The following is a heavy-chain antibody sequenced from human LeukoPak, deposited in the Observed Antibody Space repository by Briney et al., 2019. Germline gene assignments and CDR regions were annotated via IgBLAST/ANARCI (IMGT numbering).Heavy chain of an antibody. J-gene: IGHJ4*02. D-gene: IGHD3-22*01. Sequence: GASVKVCCKASGYTFPSSDINRVRQASGQGLEWMGWMNPNSGNTGYAQKFRGRVAMTKNNYINTAYMELSSLRSDDTAVYYCARGYYPSSAYYFDYWGQGSLVTVSS. CDR3: ARGYYPSSAYYFDY. CDR1: GYTFPSSD. V-gene: IGHV1-8*01. CDR2: MNPNSGNT.